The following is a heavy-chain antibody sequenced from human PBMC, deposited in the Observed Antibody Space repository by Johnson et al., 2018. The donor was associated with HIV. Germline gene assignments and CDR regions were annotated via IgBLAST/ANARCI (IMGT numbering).Heavy chain of an antibody. CDR3: AKVAVATAAGGVALDI. Sequence: QMMLVESGGGVVQPGGSLRLSCAASGFTFSSYGMHWVRQAPGKGLEWVAFIRYDGSNKYYADSVKGRFTISRDNSKNTLYLQMNSLRVEDTAVYYCAKVAVATAAGGVALDIWGPGTMVTVS. J-gene: IGHJ3*02. CDR1: GFTFSSYG. V-gene: IGHV3-30*02. D-gene: IGHD6-13*01. CDR2: IRYDGSNK.